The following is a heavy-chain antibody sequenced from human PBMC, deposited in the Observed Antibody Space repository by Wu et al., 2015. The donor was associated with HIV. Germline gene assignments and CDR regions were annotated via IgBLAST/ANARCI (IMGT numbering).Heavy chain of an antibody. CDR1: GGTFSNYA. J-gene: IGHJ4*02. Sequence: QVPLMQSGAEMRKSGSSVKVSCKASGGTFSNYAVNWVRQAPGQGLEWMGGIIPLFGTTNYAQKFQGRVTINTDESTSTASMELSSLTPGDTAIYYCARAVYLEISGYFGASFDYWGQGTLVTVSS. V-gene: IGHV1-69*05. CDR3: ARAVYLEISGYFGASFDY. CDR2: IIPLFGTT. D-gene: IGHD3-22*01.